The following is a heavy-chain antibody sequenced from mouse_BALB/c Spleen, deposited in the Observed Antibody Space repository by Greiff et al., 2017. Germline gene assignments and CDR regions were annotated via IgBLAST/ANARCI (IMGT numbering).Heavy chain of an antibody. CDR3: GRSPPLYYGNQPFDY. V-gene: IGHV1-37*01. CDR2: INPYNGDT. Sequence: EVKLMESGPELVKPGASVKISCKASGYSFTGYFMNWVKQSHGKSLEWIGRINPYNGDTFYNQKFKGKATLTVDKSSSTAHMELLSLTSEDSAVYYCGRSPPLYYGNQPFDYWGQGTTLTVSS. CDR1: GYSFTGYF. D-gene: IGHD2-1*01. J-gene: IGHJ2*01.